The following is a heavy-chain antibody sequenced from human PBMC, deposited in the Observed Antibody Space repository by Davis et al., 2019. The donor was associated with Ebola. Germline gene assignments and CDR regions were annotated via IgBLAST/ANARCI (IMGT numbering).Heavy chain of an antibody. J-gene: IGHJ5*02. D-gene: IGHD4-11*01. CDR2: IIPIFGTA. Sequence: KISCAASGFTFSSYAISWVRQAPGQGLEWMGGIIPIFGTANYAQKFQGRVTITADTSTSTAYMELRSLRSDDTAVYYCARDVMTTVTTGWFDPWGQGTLVTVSS. CDR3: ARDVMTTVTTGWFDP. V-gene: IGHV1-69*06. CDR1: GFTFSSYA.